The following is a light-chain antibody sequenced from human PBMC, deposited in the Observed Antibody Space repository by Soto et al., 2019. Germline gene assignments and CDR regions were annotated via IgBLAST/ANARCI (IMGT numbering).Light chain of an antibody. CDR1: SSDVGGYHY. Sequence: QSALTQPASVSGSPGQSITISCTGTSSDVGGYHYVSWYQQHPGKAPKLMIYDVSNRPSGVSNRFPGSKSGNTASLTISGLQADDEADYYCSSYTSSSSYVFRTGTKLTVL. CDR3: SSYTSSSSYV. V-gene: IGLV2-14*01. J-gene: IGLJ1*01. CDR2: DVS.